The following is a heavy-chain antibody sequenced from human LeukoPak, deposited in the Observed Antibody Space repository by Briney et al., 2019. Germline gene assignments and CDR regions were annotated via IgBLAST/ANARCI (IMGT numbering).Heavy chain of an antibody. CDR2: IWYDGSNK. CDR1: GFTFSSYG. D-gene: IGHD2-15*01. V-gene: IGHV3-33*01. CDR3: ARSDIVVVVAADY. J-gene: IGHJ4*02. Sequence: GGSLRLSCAASGFTFSSYGMHGVRQAPGKGLEGVAVIWYDGSNKYYADSVKGRFTISRDNSKNTLYLQMNSLRAEDTAVYYCARSDIVVVVAADYWGQGTLVTVSS.